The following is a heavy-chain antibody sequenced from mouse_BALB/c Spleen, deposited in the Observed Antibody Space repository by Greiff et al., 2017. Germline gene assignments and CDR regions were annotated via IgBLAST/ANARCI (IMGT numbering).Heavy chain of an antibody. V-gene: IGHV2-2*02. CDR1: GFSLTSYG. J-gene: IGHJ2*01. Sequence: QVHVKQSGPGLVQPSQSLSITCTVSGFSLTSYGVHWVRQSPGKGLEWLGVIWSGGSTDYNAAFISRLSISKDNSKSQVFFKMNSLQANDTAIYYCARNDGYYGAFDYWGQGTTLTVSS. D-gene: IGHD2-3*01. CDR2: IWSGGST. CDR3: ARNDGYYGAFDY.